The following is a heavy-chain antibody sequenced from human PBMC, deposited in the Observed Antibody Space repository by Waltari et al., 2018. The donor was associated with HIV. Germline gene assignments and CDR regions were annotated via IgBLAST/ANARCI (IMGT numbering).Heavy chain of an antibody. CDR2: ISINSATR. J-gene: IGHJ5*02. D-gene: IGHD2-8*01. CDR1: GFSFGSHS. CDR3: VAGMASRGFDP. V-gene: IGHV3-48*02. Sequence: LVESGGGLVQPGGSLRLSCAASGFSFGSHSMTWVRQAPGKRLEWLSYISINSATRYYADSVGGRFTISRDNAKNSLFLQMNNLRDDDTAVYYCVAGMASRGFDPWGQGTLVTVSS.